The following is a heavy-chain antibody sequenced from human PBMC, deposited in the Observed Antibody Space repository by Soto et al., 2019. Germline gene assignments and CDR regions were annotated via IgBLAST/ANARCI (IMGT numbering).Heavy chain of an antibody. J-gene: IGHJ4*02. Sequence: GGSLILSCAASGFTFISYAMSWVRQAPGKGLEWVSAISGSGGSTYYADSVKGRFTISRDNSKNTLYLQMNSLRAEDTAVYYCANLDIVATSIDYWGQGTLVTVSS. CDR3: ANLDIVATSIDY. CDR1: GFTFISYA. CDR2: ISGSGGST. D-gene: IGHD5-12*01. V-gene: IGHV3-23*01.